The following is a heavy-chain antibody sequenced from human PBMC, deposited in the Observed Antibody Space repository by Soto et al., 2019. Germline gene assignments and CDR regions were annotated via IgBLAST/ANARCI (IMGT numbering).Heavy chain of an antibody. J-gene: IGHJ5*02. CDR1: GASISGYY. V-gene: IGHV4-4*07. CDR2: IYATGTT. Sequence: KSSETLSLTCTVSGASISGYYWSWIRKSAGKGLEWIGRIYATGTTDYNPSLKSRVMMSVDTSKKQFSLKLRSVTAADTAVYYCVRDGTKTLRDWFDPWGQGISVTVSS. D-gene: IGHD1-1*01. CDR3: VRDGTKTLRDWFDP.